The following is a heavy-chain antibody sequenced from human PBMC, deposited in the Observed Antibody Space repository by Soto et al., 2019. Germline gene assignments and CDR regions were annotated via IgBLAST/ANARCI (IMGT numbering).Heavy chain of an antibody. Sequence: ASVKVSCKASGYTFTSYDINWVRQATGQGLEWMGWMNPNSGNTGYAQKFQGRVTMTRNTSISTAYMELSSLRSEDTAVYYCARGPPYSSSWYGWFDPWGQGTLVTVSS. D-gene: IGHD6-13*01. CDR3: ARGPPYSSSWYGWFDP. J-gene: IGHJ5*02. CDR1: GYTFTSYD. CDR2: MNPNSGNT. V-gene: IGHV1-8*01.